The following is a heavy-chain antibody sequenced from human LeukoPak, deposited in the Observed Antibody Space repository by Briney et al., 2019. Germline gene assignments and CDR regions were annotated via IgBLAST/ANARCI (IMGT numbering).Heavy chain of an antibody. J-gene: IGHJ6*03. CDR2: VSASGSTI. CDR3: AKGGAVSSKSITMVRGTRRYYYYMDV. D-gene: IGHD3-10*01. Sequence: PGGSLRLSCAASGFTFSKYDMNWVRQVPGKGLEWVAYVSASGSTIYFADSVKRRFTISRDNSKNTLYLQMNSLRAEDTAVYYCAKGGAVSSKSITMVRGTRRYYYYMDVWGKGTTVTISS. CDR1: GFTFSKYD. V-gene: IGHV3-23*01.